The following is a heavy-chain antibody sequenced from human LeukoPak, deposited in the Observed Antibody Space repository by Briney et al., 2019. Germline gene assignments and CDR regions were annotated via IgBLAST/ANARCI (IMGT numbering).Heavy chain of an antibody. J-gene: IGHJ5*02. D-gene: IGHD3/OR15-3a*01. CDR3: ARHFYAQYDVLTDYSNWFDP. Sequence: GESLKISCKGSGYSFTSYWIGWVRQMPGKGLELMGIIYPADSDIRYSPSFQGQVTMSVDKSITTAYLQWSSLKASDTAMYFCARHFYAQYDVLTDYSNWFDPWGQGTLVTVSS. CDR2: IYPADSDI. CDR1: GYSFTSYW. V-gene: IGHV5-51*01.